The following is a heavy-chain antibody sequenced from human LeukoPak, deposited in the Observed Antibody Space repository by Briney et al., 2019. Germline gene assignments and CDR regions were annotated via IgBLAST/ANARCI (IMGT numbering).Heavy chain of an antibody. Sequence: GGSLRLSCAASGFTFSSYSMNWVRQAPRKGLEWVSYISSSSSTIYYADSVKGRFTISRDNANNSLYLQMNSLRAEDTAVYYCARVSYYYMDVWGKGTTVTVSS. CDR1: GFTFSSYS. CDR2: ISSSSSTI. CDR3: ARVSYYYMDV. J-gene: IGHJ6*03. V-gene: IGHV3-48*04.